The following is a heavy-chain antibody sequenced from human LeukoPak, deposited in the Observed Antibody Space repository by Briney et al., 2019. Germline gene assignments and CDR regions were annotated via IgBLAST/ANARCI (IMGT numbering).Heavy chain of an antibody. Sequence: GGSLRLSCAASRFTFSGYGMHWVRPAPGKGLEWVAFISYDGSNQYYADSVKGRFTISRDNSKNALYLQMNSLGPEDTALYYCVKDTLLTGDTWGQGTLVTVSS. V-gene: IGHV3-30*02. CDR3: VKDTLLTGDT. J-gene: IGHJ4*02. CDR2: ISYDGSNQ. D-gene: IGHD3-16*01. CDR1: RFTFSGYG.